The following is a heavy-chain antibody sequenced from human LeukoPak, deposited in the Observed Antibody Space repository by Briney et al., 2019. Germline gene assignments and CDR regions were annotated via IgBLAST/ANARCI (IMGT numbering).Heavy chain of an antibody. D-gene: IGHD4-17*01. Sequence: ASVKVSCKASGYTFTSYYIHWVRQAPGQGLEWMGIINPSGGSTTYAQKFQGRVTMTRDTSTSTVYMDLSSLRSEDSAVYYCARVRATVGWFDPWGQGTLVTVSS. CDR2: INPSGGST. V-gene: IGHV1-46*01. CDR3: ARVRATVGWFDP. J-gene: IGHJ5*02. CDR1: GYTFTSYY.